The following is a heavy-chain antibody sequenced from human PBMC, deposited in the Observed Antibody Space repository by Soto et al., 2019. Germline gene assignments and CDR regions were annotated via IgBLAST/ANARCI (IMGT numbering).Heavy chain of an antibody. CDR2: INPNSGGT. Sequence: XSVKVSGKASGYSFTGYYMPWVRQAPGQGLEWMGWINPNSGGTNYAQKFQGWVTMTRDTSISTAYMELSRLRSDDTAVYYCARGGGGYSENYGMDVWGQGNTVTVSS. V-gene: IGHV1-2*04. CDR1: GYSFTGYY. CDR3: ARGGGGYSENYGMDV. D-gene: IGHD5-18*01. J-gene: IGHJ6*02.